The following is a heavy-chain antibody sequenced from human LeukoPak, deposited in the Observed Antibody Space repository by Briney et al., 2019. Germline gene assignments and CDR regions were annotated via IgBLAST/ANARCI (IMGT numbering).Heavy chain of an antibody. CDR3: ARGEWLVLGDH. D-gene: IGHD3-3*01. CDR1: GYNFNAYY. Sequence: GASVKVSCKASGYNFNAYYMHWVRQAPGQGLEWMGWINPNSGGTNYSQKFQGRVTFTRDTSIKTVYMEVNRLTSDDTVVYYCARGEWLVLGDHWGQGTPVTVSS. CDR2: INPNSGGT. J-gene: IGHJ4*02. V-gene: IGHV1-2*01.